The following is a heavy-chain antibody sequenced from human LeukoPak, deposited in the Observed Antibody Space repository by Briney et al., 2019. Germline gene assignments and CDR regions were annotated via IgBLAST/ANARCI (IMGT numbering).Heavy chain of an antibody. CDR3: AKDDGPYSSGWYVLTDYYYGMDV. D-gene: IGHD6-19*01. CDR2: ISDSGGTT. V-gene: IGHV3-23*01. J-gene: IGHJ6*02. CDR1: GFTFSSYA. Sequence: GGSLRLSCAASGFTFSSYAMNWVRQAPGKGLEWVSSISDSGGTTYYADSVKGRFTISRDNSKNTLYLQMNSLRAEDTAVYYCAKDDGPYSSGWYVLTDYYYGMDVWGQGTTVTVSS.